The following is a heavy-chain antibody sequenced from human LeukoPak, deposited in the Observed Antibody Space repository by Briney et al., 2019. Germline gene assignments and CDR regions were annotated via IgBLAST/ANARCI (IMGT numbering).Heavy chain of an antibody. CDR3: ARGLSRTRRESDY. CDR1: GGSISSGSYY. Sequence: PSETLSLTCTVSGGSISSGSYYWSWIRQPAGKGLEWIGRIYTSGSTNYNPSLKSRVTISVDTSKNQFSLRLSSVAAADTAVYFCARGLSRTRRESDYWGQGILVTVSS. CDR2: IYTSGST. V-gene: IGHV4-61*02. J-gene: IGHJ4*02. D-gene: IGHD3-10*01.